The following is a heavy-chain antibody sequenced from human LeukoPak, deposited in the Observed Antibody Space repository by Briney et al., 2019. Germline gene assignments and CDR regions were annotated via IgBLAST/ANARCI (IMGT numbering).Heavy chain of an antibody. CDR3: ARCYSSSWQRLDN. D-gene: IGHD6-13*01. Sequence: GASVKVSCKASGYTSSNFGLTRVRQAPGQGLEWMGWISGYSGNANYAQKFQDRVVMTTDRSTSTAYMELRSVRSGDTAVYYCARCYSSSWQRLDNWGQGTLVIVSS. CDR1: GYTSSNFG. CDR2: ISGYSGNA. V-gene: IGHV1-18*01. J-gene: IGHJ4*02.